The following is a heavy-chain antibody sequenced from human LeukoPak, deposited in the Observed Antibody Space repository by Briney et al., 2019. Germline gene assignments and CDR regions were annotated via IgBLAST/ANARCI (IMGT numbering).Heavy chain of an antibody. Sequence: GGSLRLSRAASGFTLSSYAMSWVRQAPGKELEWVSAISASGGSTYYADSVKGRFTVSRDNSRNTLYLQMNSLRAEDTAIYYCAKHGPGRINWGAFDIWGQGTMVTVSS. CDR1: GFTLSSYA. CDR3: AKHGPGRINWGAFDI. V-gene: IGHV3-23*01. D-gene: IGHD3-10*01. CDR2: ISASGGST. J-gene: IGHJ3*02.